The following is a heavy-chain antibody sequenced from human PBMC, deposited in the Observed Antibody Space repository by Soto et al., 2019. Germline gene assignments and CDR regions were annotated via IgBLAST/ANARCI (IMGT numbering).Heavy chain of an antibody. CDR1: GYTFTNYG. J-gene: IGHJ5*01. D-gene: IGHD3-10*01. CDR2: INTYNGNT. V-gene: IGHV1-18*01. CDR3: ARGVGSGTYYNQYNWFDP. Sequence: GASVKVSCKASGYTFTNYGISWVRRAPGQGLEWMGWINTYNGNTNHAQKLQGRATMTTDTSTSTAYMELRSLRSDDTAVYYCARGVGSGTYYNQYNWFDPWGQGTLVTVSS.